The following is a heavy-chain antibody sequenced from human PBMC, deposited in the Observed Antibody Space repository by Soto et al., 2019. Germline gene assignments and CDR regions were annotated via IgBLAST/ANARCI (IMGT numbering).Heavy chain of an antibody. CDR2: IYYSGST. J-gene: IGHJ4*02. CDR1: GGSISSSSYY. D-gene: IGHD6-13*01. V-gene: IGHV4-39*01. Sequence: KPSETLSLTCTVSGGSISSSSYYWGWIRQPPGKGLEWIGSIYYSGSTYYNPSLKSRVTISVDTSKNQFSLKLSSVTAADTAVYYCARTTRIAAAGIYYFDYWGQGTLVTVSS. CDR3: ARTTRIAAAGIYYFDY.